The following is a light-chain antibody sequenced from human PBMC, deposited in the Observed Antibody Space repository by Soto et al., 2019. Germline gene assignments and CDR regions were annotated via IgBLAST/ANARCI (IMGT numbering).Light chain of an antibody. J-gene: IGKJ2*01. CDR2: KAS. V-gene: IGKV1-5*03. Sequence: DIQMTQSPSTLSASVGDRVTITCRASQSISSWLAWYQQKPGKAPKLLIYKASTLGSGVPSRFSGSGSGTEFTLTISSLQPDDFATYYCQQYNSYPVTFGQGTKVDIK. CDR1: QSISSW. CDR3: QQYNSYPVT.